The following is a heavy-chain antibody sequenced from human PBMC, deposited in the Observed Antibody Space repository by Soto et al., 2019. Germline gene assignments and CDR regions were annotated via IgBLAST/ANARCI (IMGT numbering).Heavy chain of an antibody. J-gene: IGHJ5*02. CDR1: GASISGFY. Sequence: SEALSLTCTVSGASISGFYWSWIRNSAGKGLEWIGRIYATGTTDYNPSLKSRVMMSVDTSKKQFSLKLRSVTAADTAVYYCVRDGTKTLRDWFDPWGQGISVTVSS. D-gene: IGHD1-1*01. CDR2: IYATGTT. V-gene: IGHV4-4*07. CDR3: VRDGTKTLRDWFDP.